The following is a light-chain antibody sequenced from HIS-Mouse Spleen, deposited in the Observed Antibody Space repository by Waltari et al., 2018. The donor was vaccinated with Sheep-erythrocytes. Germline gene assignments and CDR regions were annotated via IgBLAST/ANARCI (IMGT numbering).Light chain of an antibody. J-gene: IGLJ3*02. Sequence: QSALTQPPSASGSPGQSVTISCTGTSSDVGGDNYVSWYQPHPAKAPKLMIYEVSKRPSGVPDRFSGSKSGNTASLTVSGLQAEDEADYYCSSYAGSNNWVFGGGTKLTVL. V-gene: IGLV2-8*01. CDR2: EVS. CDR1: SSDVGGDNY. CDR3: SSYAGSNNWV.